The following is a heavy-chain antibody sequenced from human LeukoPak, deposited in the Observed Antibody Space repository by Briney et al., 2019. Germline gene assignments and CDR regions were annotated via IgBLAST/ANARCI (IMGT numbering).Heavy chain of an antibody. CDR1: GGSISSYY. Sequence: SETLSLTCTVSGGSISSYYWSWIRQPAGKGLEWIGRIYTSGSTNYNPSLKSRVTMSADTSKNQFSLKLSSVTAADTAVYYCARSLAPSAGRVYYFDYWGQGTLVTVSS. CDR2: IYTSGST. J-gene: IGHJ4*02. D-gene: IGHD2-15*01. CDR3: ARSLAPSAGRVYYFDY. V-gene: IGHV4-4*07.